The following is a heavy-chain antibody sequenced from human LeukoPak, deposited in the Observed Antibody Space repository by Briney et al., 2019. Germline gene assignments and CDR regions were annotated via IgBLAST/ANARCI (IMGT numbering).Heavy chain of an antibody. CDR3: ASFCASTTCYNDGTNFAF. CDR1: GGSMSSGTYY. V-gene: IGHV4-61*02. J-gene: IGHJ4*02. D-gene: IGHD2-2*01. CDR2: IFSSGNN. Sequence: SQTLSLTCTASGGSMSSGTYYWSWIRQPAGKGLEYIGRIFSSGNNNYNPSLKSRATMSTDTSKNQFSLNLTSVTAADTAVYYCASFCASTTCYNDGTNFAFWGQGTLVTVSS.